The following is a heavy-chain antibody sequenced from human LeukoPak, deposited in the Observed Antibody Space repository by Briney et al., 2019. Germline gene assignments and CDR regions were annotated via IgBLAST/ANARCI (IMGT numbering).Heavy chain of an antibody. CDR2: IKSRPDGGTT. CDR3: TTVGCTSSSCYNDY. J-gene: IGHJ4*02. Sequence: GGSLRLSCAASGFTFSSYEMNWVRQAPGKGLEWVGRIKSRPDGGTTDYAAPVKGRFNISKEDSKNTLFLQMNSLKTEDTAVYYCTTVGCTSSSCYNDYWGQGTLVTVSS. D-gene: IGHD2-2*01. V-gene: IGHV3-15*01. CDR1: GFTFSSYE.